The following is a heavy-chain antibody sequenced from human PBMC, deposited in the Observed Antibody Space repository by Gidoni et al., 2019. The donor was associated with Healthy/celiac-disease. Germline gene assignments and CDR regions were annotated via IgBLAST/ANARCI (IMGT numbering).Heavy chain of an antibody. D-gene: IGHD3-3*01. Sequence: STYYADSVKGRFTISRDNSKNTLYLQMNSLRAEDTAVYYCAKIGAVGSAYDFWRGYYTRWFDPWGQGTLVTVSS. V-gene: IGHV3-23*01. CDR3: AKIGAVGSAYDFWRGYYTRWFDP. J-gene: IGHJ5*02. CDR2: ST.